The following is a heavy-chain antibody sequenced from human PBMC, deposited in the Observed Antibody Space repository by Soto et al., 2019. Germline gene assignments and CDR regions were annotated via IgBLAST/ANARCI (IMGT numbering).Heavy chain of an antibody. V-gene: IGHV3-23*01. D-gene: IGHD6-13*01. J-gene: IGHJ1*01. CDR1: GFTFSSYA. CDR2: ISGSGGST. CDR3: VKDRGQQLVLSHFQH. Sequence: VQLLESGGGLVQPGGSLRLSCAASGFTFSSYAMSWVRQAPGKGLEWVSAISGSGGSTYYADSVKGRFTISRDNSKNTLYLQMNSLRAEDTAVYYCVKDRGQQLVLSHFQHWGQGTLVTVSS.